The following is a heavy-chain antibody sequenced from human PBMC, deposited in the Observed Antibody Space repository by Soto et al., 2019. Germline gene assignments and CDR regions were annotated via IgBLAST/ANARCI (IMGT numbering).Heavy chain of an antibody. J-gene: IGHJ4*02. CDR3: ARGSPLYYDFWSGTGRFDF. D-gene: IGHD3-3*01. CDR2: IYHSGST. Sequence: QVQLQESGPGLVKPSGTLSLTCAVSSGSISSSNWWSWVRQPPGKGLEWIGEIYHSGSTNYNPSLKSRVTISVAKSKNQVSLKLSAVTAADTAVYYCARGSPLYYDFWSGTGRFDFWGQGTLGTVSS. CDR1: SGSISSSNW. V-gene: IGHV4-4*02.